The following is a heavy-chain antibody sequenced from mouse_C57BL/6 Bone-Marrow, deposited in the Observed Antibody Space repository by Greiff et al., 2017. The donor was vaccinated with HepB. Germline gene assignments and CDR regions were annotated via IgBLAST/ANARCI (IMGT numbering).Heavy chain of an antibody. CDR2: IYPRSGNT. Sequence: QVQLKESGAELARPGASVKLSCKASGYTFTSYGISWVKQRTGQGLEWIGEIYPRSGNTYYNEKFKGKATLTADKSSSTAYMELRSLTSEDSAVYYCARPVVGGDFDYWGQGTTLTVSS. J-gene: IGHJ2*01. CDR3: ARPVVGGDFDY. CDR1: GYTFTSYG. D-gene: IGHD1-1*01. V-gene: IGHV1-81*01.